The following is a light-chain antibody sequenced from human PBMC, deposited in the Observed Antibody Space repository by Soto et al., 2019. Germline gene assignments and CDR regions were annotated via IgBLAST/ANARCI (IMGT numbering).Light chain of an antibody. V-gene: IGLV1-44*01. J-gene: IGLJ7*01. CDR1: SSNIGSNT. CDR3: AAWDDSLNGPV. Sequence: QSVLTQPPSASGTPGQRVTISCSGSSSNIGSNTVNWYQQLPGTAPKLLISSNNQPPSGVPDRFSGSKSGTSASLAISGLQSEDEADYYCAAWDDSLNGPVFGGGTQLTVL. CDR2: SNN.